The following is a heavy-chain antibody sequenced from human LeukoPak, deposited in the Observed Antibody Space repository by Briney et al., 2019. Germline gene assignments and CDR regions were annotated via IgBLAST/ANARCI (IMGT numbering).Heavy chain of an antibody. Sequence: GGSLRLSCAASGFTFSSYEMNWVRQAPGKGLEWVSYISSSGSTIYYPDSVKGRFTISRDNAKNTLYLQMNSLRAEDTAVYYCARGGSWYTDAFDIWGQGTMVTVSS. J-gene: IGHJ3*02. CDR2: ISSSGSTI. D-gene: IGHD6-13*01. CDR1: GFTFSSYE. V-gene: IGHV3-48*03. CDR3: ARGGSWYTDAFDI.